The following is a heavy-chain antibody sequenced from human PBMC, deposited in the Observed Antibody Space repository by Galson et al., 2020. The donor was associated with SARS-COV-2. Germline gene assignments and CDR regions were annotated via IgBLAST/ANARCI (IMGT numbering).Heavy chain of an antibody. D-gene: IGHD2-15*01. CDR1: GGTFSSYA. CDR3: AREGFRGGKTNYYYYYMDV. J-gene: IGHJ6*03. V-gene: IGHV1-69*10. Sequence: SVKVSCKASGGTFSSYAISWVRQAPGQGLEWMGGIIPILGIANYAQKFQGRVTITADKSTSTAYMELSSLRSEDTAVYYCAREGFRGGKTNYYYYYMDVWGKGTTVTVSS. CDR2: IIPILGIA.